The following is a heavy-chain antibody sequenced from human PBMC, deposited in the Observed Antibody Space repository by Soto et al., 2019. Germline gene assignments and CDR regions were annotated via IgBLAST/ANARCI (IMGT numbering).Heavy chain of an antibody. Sequence: PCGCIRLSCSACGLAFSSCWMHWLRQDTGKGLVWVSRINSDGSSTSYADSVKGRFTISSDNAKNTLYLQMNSLRAEDTAVYYCARVQGVAARPYYYDGMDVWGQGTTVT. CDR2: INSDGSST. CDR3: ARVQGVAARPYYYDGMDV. V-gene: IGHV3-74*01. J-gene: IGHJ6*02. CDR1: GLAFSSCW. D-gene: IGHD6-6*01.